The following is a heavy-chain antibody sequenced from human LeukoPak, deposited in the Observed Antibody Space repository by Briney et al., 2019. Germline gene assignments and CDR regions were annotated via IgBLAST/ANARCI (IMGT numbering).Heavy chain of an antibody. Sequence: GGSLRLSCAASGFTVSSNYMSWVRQAPGKGLEWVSVIYSGGSTCYADSVKGRFTISRDNSKNTLYLQMNSLTDEDTAVYYCARDSSSGWYFHYFDYWGQGTLVTVSS. D-gene: IGHD6-19*01. CDR2: IYSGGST. V-gene: IGHV3-66*01. CDR1: GFTVSSNY. CDR3: ARDSSSGWYFHYFDY. J-gene: IGHJ4*02.